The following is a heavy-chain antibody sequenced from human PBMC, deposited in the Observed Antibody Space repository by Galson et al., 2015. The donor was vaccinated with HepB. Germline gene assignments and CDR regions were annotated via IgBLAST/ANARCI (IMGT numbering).Heavy chain of an antibody. J-gene: IGHJ4*02. V-gene: IGHV2-70*11. CDR3: AHKALQYDYFDY. CDR2: IDWDNDQ. Sequence: PALVKPTQTLTLTCTFSGFLLSTSGMCVSWIRQPPGKALEWLARIDWDNDQYYNSSLKTRLTIPKDPSKNQVVLTITNMDPVDTATYYCAHKALQYDYFDYWGQGILVTVSS. CDR1: GFLLSTSGMC.